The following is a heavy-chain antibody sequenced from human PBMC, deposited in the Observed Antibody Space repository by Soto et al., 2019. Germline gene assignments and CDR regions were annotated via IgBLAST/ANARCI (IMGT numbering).Heavy chain of an antibody. CDR2: MNPNSGNT. V-gene: IGHV1-8*01. Sequence: ASVKVSCKASGYTFTSYDINWVRQATGQGLEWMGWMNPNSGNTGYAQKFQGRVTMTRNTSMSTAYMELSSLRSEDTAVYYCARGGPGYCSGGSCYRDAFDIWGQGTMVTVSS. D-gene: IGHD2-15*01. J-gene: IGHJ3*02. CDR1: GYTFTSYD. CDR3: ARGGPGYCSGGSCYRDAFDI.